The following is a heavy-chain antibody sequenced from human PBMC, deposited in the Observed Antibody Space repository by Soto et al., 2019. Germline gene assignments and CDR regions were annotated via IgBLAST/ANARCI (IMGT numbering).Heavy chain of an antibody. V-gene: IGHV4-59*01. D-gene: IGHD6-6*01. J-gene: IGHJ4*02. CDR2: VSSSGST. Sequence: QVQLQESGPRLVKPSETLSLTCTVSGGSISSSLWSWIRQPPGKGLEWIGYVSSSGSTSYTPSLKSRVTISVDKPKNQFSLKLTSVTAADTAVYYCARSAGRPRFDYWGQGTLVTVSS. CDR3: ARSAGRPRFDY. CDR1: GGSISSSL.